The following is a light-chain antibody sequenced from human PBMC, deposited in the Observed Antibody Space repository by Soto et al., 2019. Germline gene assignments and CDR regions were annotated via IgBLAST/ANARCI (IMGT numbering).Light chain of an antibody. J-gene: IGLJ1*01. CDR2: EVS. V-gene: IGLV2-14*01. CDR3: ISYTSDDVRYV. Sequence: QSVLTQPASVSGTPGQSITISCTGSNSDVGIYDFVSWYQHHPGRAPKLIVSEVSRRPSGVSNRFSGSKSGNTASLTISGLQSEDEADYYCISYTSDDVRYVFGTGTKVTVL. CDR1: NSDVGIYDF.